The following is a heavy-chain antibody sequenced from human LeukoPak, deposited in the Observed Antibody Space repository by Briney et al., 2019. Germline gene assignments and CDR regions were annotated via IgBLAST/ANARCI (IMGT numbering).Heavy chain of an antibody. CDR1: GESFSGYY. CDR2: IYHSGST. CDR3: AREVAYCSGGSCYADY. J-gene: IGHJ4*02. V-gene: IGHV4-34*09. D-gene: IGHD2-15*01. Sequence: PSETLSLTCAVYGESFSGYYWSWIRQHPGKGLEWIGYIYHSGSTYYNPSLKSRVTISVDTSKNQFSLKLSSVTAADTAVYYCAREVAYCSGGSCYADYWGQGTLVTVSS.